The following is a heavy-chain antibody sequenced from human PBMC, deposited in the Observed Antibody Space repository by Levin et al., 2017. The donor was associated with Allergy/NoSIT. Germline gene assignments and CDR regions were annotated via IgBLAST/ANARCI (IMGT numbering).Heavy chain of an antibody. CDR2: IIPILGIA. V-gene: IGHV1-69*04. Sequence: KISCKASGGTFSSYAISWVRQAPGQGLEWMGRIIPILGIANYAQKFQGRVTITADKSTSTAYMELSSLRSEDTAVYYCARRYCSGGSCYDYWGQGTLVTVSS. CDR1: GGTFSSYA. D-gene: IGHD2-15*01. CDR3: ARRYCSGGSCYDY. J-gene: IGHJ4*02.